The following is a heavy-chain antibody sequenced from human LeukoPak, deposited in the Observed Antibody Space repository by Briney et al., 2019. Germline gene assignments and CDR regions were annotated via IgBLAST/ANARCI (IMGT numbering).Heavy chain of an antibody. Sequence: GGSLRLSCAASGFTFSSYATSWVRQAPGKGLEWVSAISGSGGSTYYADSVKGRFTISRDNSKNTLYLQMNSLRAEDTAVYYCAKVPHYGDYVIWGQGTMVTVSS. J-gene: IGHJ3*02. CDR1: GFTFSSYA. CDR2: ISGSGGST. V-gene: IGHV3-23*01. CDR3: AKVPHYGDYVI. D-gene: IGHD4-17*01.